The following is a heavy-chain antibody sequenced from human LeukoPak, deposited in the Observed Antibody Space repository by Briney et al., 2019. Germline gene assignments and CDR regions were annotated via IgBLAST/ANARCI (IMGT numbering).Heavy chain of an antibody. Sequence: SETLSLTCTVSGGSISSYYWSWIRQPAGKGLEWIGRIYISGSTNYNPSLKSRVTMSVDTSKNQFSLKLSSMTAADTAVYYCASAGYSSGWYGVGGFDYWGQGTLVTVSS. D-gene: IGHD6-19*01. V-gene: IGHV4-4*07. CDR3: ASAGYSSGWYGVGGFDY. CDR1: GGSISSYY. CDR2: IYISGST. J-gene: IGHJ4*02.